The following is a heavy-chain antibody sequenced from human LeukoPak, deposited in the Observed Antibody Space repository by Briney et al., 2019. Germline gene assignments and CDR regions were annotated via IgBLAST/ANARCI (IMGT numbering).Heavy chain of an antibody. CDR2: ISHTGTT. CDR3: ARHAPTGSGYYWHILDY. J-gene: IGHJ4*02. V-gene: IGHV4-59*08. D-gene: IGHD3-3*01. CDR1: GGSISGYS. Sequence: SETLSLTCIVSGGSISGYSWNWIRQSPGKGLEWIGYISHTGTTSYNSSLKSRVTISVDTSKNQFSLQLNSVTAADTAIYYCARHAPTGSGYYWHILDYWGQGTLVTVSS.